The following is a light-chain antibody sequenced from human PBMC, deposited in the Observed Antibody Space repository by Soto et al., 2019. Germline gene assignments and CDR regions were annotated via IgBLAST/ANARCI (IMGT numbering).Light chain of an antibody. Sequence: EIVLTQSPGTLSLCPGERATLSCRASQSVSSSYLAWYQQKPGQAPRLLIYGASSRATGIPDRFSGSGSGTDFTLTISRLEPEDFAVYYCQHYGSSQITFGQGTRLEI. CDR1: QSVSSSY. J-gene: IGKJ5*01. CDR3: QHYGSSQIT. V-gene: IGKV3-20*01. CDR2: GAS.